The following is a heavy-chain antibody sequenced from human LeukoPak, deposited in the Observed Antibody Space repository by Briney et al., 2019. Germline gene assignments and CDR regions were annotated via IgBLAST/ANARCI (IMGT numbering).Heavy chain of an antibody. V-gene: IGHV3-23*01. J-gene: IGHJ6*02. CDR3: AKPIGVVIGLWYYGMDV. Sequence: GGSLRLSCAASGFTFSSYAMSWVRQAPGKGLEWVSAISDSGGSTYYADSVKGRFTISRDNSKNTLYLQMNSLRAEDTAVYYCAKPIGVVIGLWYYGMDVWGQGTTVTVSS. CDR2: ISDSGGST. CDR1: GFTFSSYA. D-gene: IGHD3-3*01.